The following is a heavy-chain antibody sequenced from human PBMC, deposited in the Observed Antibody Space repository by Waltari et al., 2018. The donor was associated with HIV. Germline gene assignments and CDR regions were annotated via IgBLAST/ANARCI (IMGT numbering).Heavy chain of an antibody. V-gene: IGHV3-30*18. J-gene: IGHJ4*02. CDR3: AKEYYYDSSGPFNY. D-gene: IGHD3-22*01. CDR2: ISYDGSNK. Sequence: QVQLVESVGGVVQPGRSLRHSCAASGVTFSSYGMQWVGQAPGKGLEWVAVISYDGSNKYYANSLKGRFTISRVKSKNTLYLQMNILRAEDTAVYYCAKEYYYDSSGPFNYWGQGTLVTVSS. CDR1: GVTFSSYG.